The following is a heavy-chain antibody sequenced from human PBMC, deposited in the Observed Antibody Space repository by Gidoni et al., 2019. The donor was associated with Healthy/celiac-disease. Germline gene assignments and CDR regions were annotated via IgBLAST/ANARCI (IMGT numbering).Heavy chain of an antibody. CDR1: GYTLTELS. J-gene: IGHJ4*02. V-gene: IGHV1-24*01. CDR2: LDPEDGET. D-gene: IGHD3-10*01. CDR3: ATTGTSYGSGSYAFDY. Sequence: QVQLVQSGAEVKKPGASVKVSCKVAGYTLTELSMPWVRQAPGKGLEWMGGLDPEDGETIYAQKFQGRVTMTEDTSTDTAYMELSSLRSEDTAVYYCATTGTSYGSGSYAFDYWGQGTLVTVSS.